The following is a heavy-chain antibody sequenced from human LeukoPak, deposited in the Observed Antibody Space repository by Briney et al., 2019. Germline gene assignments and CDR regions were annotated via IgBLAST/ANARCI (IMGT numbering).Heavy chain of an antibody. D-gene: IGHD6-19*01. CDR2: LSAGGGGT. J-gene: IGHJ4*02. Sequence: GGSLRLSCAASGFTFSTYAMSWVRQAAGKGLEWVSALSAGGGGTYYADSVKGRFTISTDNSQNTLYLQMNSLRADDTAVYYCAARAGYSSGWYVLDNWGQGTLVTVSS. CDR3: AARAGYSSGWYVLDN. CDR1: GFTFSTYA. V-gene: IGHV3-23*01.